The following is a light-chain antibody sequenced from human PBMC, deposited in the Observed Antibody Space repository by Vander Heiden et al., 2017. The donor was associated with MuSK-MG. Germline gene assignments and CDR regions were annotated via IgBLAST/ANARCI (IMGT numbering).Light chain of an antibody. CDR1: SANIGAGYD. CDR3: QSYDTSTSASWV. CDR2: VNT. V-gene: IGLV1-40*01. J-gene: IGLJ3*02. Sequence: QSVLTQPPSVSGAPGQRVPISCPGTSANIGAGYDLHWYRQLPGTASTLLLFVNTNRHAGVPARFSASTSGTSASIAITALRAEDEADYYCQSYDTSTSASWVFGGGTKLTVL.